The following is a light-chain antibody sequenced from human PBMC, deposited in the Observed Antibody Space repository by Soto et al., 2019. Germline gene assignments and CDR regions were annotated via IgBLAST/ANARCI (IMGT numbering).Light chain of an antibody. V-gene: IGKV3-15*01. J-gene: IGKJ5*01. CDR3: QQYDNWPIT. CDR2: GAS. Sequence: EIVLTQSPGTLSLSPGERATLSCRASQSVSSNLAWYQQKPGQAPRLVIHGASTRATGIPARFSGSGSGTEFTLTISSLQSEDFAVYYCQQYDNWPITFGQGTRLEIK. CDR1: QSVSSN.